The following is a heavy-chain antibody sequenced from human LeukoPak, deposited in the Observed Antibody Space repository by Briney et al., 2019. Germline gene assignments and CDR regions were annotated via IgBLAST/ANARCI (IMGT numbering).Heavy chain of an antibody. CDR1: GYTFTGYY. D-gene: IGHD3-10*01. CDR3: ARDSYGSGSNDY. V-gene: IGHV1-46*01. CDR2: INPSGGIT. J-gene: IGHJ4*02. Sequence: ASVKVSCKASGYTFTGYYMHWVRQSPGQGLEWMGIINPSGGITSYAQKFQGRVTMIRDTSTSTVYMELSSLRSEDTAVYYCARDSYGSGSNDYWGQGTLVTVSS.